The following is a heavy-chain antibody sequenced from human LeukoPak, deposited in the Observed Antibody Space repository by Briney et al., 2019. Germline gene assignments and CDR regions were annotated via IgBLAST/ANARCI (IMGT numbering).Heavy chain of an antibody. J-gene: IGHJ4*02. V-gene: IGHV1-2*02. Sequence: VASVKVSRTSSGYTFTGYYMHWVRQPPAQGLEWVGWINPNSGGTNYAQKFQGRVTMTSYTSNTTAYMELHRLRSDDTAMYYCDRRAHGGNCEIDYWGQGTLVTVSS. CDR1: GYTFTGYY. CDR3: DRRAHGGNCEIDY. CDR2: INPNSGGT. D-gene: IGHD4-23*01.